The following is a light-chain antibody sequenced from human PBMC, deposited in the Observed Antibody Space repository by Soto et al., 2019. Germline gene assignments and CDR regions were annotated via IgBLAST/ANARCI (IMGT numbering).Light chain of an antibody. CDR1: QSISSW. V-gene: IGKV1-5*01. J-gene: IGKJ5*01. Sequence: DIQMTQSPSTLSASVGDRVTITCRARQSISSWLAWYQQKPGKAPKLLIYDASSLESGVPSRFSGSGSGTEFTLTISSLQPDDFATYYGQQYNSYSSITFGQGTRLEIK. CDR3: QQYNSYSSIT. CDR2: DAS.